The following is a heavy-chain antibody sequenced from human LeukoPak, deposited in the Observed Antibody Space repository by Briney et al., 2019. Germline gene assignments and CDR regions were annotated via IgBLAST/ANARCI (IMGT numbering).Heavy chain of an antibody. CDR2: ISYDGTNK. CDR3: ARVELYASGWYGYVDY. V-gene: IGHV3-30*03. J-gene: IGHJ4*02. CDR1: GFTFSSYG. Sequence: GGSLRLSCVASGFTFSSYGMHWVRQAPGKGLEWVAVISYDGTNKYYADSVRGRFTISRDNSKNTLYLQMDSLRTEDTAVYYCARVELYASGWYGYVDYWGQGTLVAVSS. D-gene: IGHD6-19*01.